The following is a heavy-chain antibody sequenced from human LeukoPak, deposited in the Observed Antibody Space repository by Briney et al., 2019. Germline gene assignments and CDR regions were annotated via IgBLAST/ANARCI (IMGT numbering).Heavy chain of an antibody. V-gene: IGHV3-7*01. CDR2: IKQDGSEK. CDR1: GFTFSSYW. J-gene: IGHJ4*02. D-gene: IGHD3-9*01. CDR3: ARVGYDILTGYYIEGGAFDY. Sequence: VGSLRLSCAASGFTFSSYWMSWVRQAPGKGLEWVANIKQDGSEKYYVDSVKGRFTISRDNAKNSLYLQMNSLRAEDTAVYYCARVGYDILTGYYIEGGAFDYWGQGTLVTVSS.